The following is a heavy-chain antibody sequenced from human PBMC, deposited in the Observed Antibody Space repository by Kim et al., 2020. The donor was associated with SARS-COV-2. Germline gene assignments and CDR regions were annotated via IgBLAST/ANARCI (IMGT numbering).Heavy chain of an antibody. CDR1: GYSFTSYW. CDR3: ARRDCSSTSCYNGPYYYYYGMDV. Sequence: GESLKISCKGSGYSFTSYWISWVRQMPGKGLEWMGRIDPSDSYTNYSPSFQGHVTISADKSISTAYLQWSSLKASDTAMYYCARRDCSSTSCYNGPYYYYYGMDVWGQGTTVTVSS. J-gene: IGHJ6*02. CDR2: IDPSDSYT. V-gene: IGHV5-10-1*01. D-gene: IGHD2-2*02.